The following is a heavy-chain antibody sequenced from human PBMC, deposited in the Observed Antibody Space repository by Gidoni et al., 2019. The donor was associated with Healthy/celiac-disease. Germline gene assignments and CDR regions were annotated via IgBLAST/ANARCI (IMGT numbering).Heavy chain of an antibody. CDR2: IYTSGST. V-gene: IGHV4-61*02. CDR3: ARAYYDSSGPFDY. D-gene: IGHD3-22*01. CDR1: GGSISSGSYY. J-gene: IGHJ4*02. Sequence: QVQLQESGPGLVKPSQTLSLTCTVSGGSISSGSYYWSWIRQPAGKGLEWIGRIYTSGSTNYNPSLKSRVTISVDTSKNQFSLKLSSVTAADTAVYYCARAYYDSSGPFDYWGQGTLVTVSS.